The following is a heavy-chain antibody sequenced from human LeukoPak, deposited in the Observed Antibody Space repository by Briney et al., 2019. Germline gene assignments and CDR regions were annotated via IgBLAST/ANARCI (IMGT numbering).Heavy chain of an antibody. CDR1: GFTFSSYG. J-gene: IGHJ4*02. D-gene: IGHD3-22*01. CDR3: ARARDSQSSAYPPDY. Sequence: GGSLRLSCAASGFTFSSYGMHWVRQAPGKGLEWVAVISYDGSNKYYADSVKGRFTISRDNSKNTLYLQMNSLRAEDTAVYYCARARDSQSSAYPPDYWGQGTLVTVSS. V-gene: IGHV3-30*03. CDR2: ISYDGSNK.